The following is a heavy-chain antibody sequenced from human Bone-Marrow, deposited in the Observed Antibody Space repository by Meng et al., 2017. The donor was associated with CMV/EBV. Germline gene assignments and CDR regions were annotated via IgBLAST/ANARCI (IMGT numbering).Heavy chain of an antibody. V-gene: IGHV4-34*01. D-gene: IGHD6-19*01. CDR3: ASYRSFKFPTNRGRGMDL. CDR2: ITHSGST. CDR1: GGSFSGNY. J-gene: IGHJ6*02. Sequence: GSLRLSCAVYGGSFSGNYWTWIRQSPGKGLEWIGQITHSGSTNYNPSLQSRVTISLDTSKNQFSLKVTSVSAADTALYYCASYRSFKFPTNRGRGMDLWGQGTTVTVYS.